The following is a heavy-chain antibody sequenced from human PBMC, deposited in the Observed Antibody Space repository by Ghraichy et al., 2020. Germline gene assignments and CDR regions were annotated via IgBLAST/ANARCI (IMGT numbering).Heavy chain of an antibody. CDR1: GFTFSIYV. D-gene: IGHD6-13*01. J-gene: IGHJ6*03. V-gene: IGHV3-23*01. CDR3: AKAVSSSWSGDYYCMDV. Sequence: GGSLRLSCSVSGFTFSIYVMTWVRQAPGKGLEWVSCISASGAGTYYADSVKCRFTISRDNSKNTLYMQMNSLRAQDTAVYYCAKAVSSSWSGDYYCMDVWGKGTTVTV. CDR2: ISASGAGT.